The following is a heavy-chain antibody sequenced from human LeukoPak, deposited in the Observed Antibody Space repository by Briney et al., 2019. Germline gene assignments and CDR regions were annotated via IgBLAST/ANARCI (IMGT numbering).Heavy chain of an antibody. D-gene: IGHD6-19*01. Sequence: SETLSLTCTVSGGSISSYYWSWIRQPPGKGLEWIGYIYYSGSTNYNPSLKSRVTISVDTSKNQFSLKLSSVTAADTAVYYCARGSGWYRSFDLWGRGTLVTVSS. V-gene: IGHV4-59*01. CDR1: GGSISSYY. CDR3: ARGSGWYRSFDL. CDR2: IYYSGST. J-gene: IGHJ2*01.